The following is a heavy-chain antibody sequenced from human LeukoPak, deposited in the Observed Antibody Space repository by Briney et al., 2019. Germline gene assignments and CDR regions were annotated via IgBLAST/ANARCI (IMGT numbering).Heavy chain of an antibody. CDR3: ARLTYYDILTGYNVDY. D-gene: IGHD3-9*01. V-gene: IGHV1-69*02. J-gene: IGHJ4*02. Sequence: GASVTVSCKASGGTFSSYTISWVRQAPGQGLEWMGRIIPILGIANYAQKFQGRVTITADKSTSTAYMELSSLRSEGTAVYYCARLTYYDILTGYNVDYWGQGTLVTVSS. CDR1: GGTFSSYT. CDR2: IIPILGIA.